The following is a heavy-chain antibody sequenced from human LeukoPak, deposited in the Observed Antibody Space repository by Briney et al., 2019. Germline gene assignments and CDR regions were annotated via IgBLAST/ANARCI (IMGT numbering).Heavy chain of an antibody. Sequence: ASVKVSCKASGGTFSSYAISWVRQAPGQGLEWMGWISAYNGNTNYAQKLQGRVTMTTDTSTSTAYMELRSLRSDDTAVYYCARWGSSWYYYMDVWGKGTTVTISS. CDR1: GGTFSSYA. D-gene: IGHD6-13*01. J-gene: IGHJ6*03. CDR2: ISAYNGNT. CDR3: ARWGSSWYYYMDV. V-gene: IGHV1-18*01.